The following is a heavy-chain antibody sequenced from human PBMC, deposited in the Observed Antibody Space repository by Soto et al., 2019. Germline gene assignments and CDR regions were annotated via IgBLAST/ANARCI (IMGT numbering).Heavy chain of an antibody. CDR2: IKQDGSEK. D-gene: IGHD3-10*01. V-gene: IGHV3-7*01. Sequence: EVQLVESGGGLVQPGGSLRLSCAASGFTFSSYWMSWVRQAPGKGLEWVANIKQDGSEKYYEDSVKGRFTISRDNAKNSLYLQMNSLRAEDTAVYYCARDAAMVRGVSDYWGQGTLVTVSS. CDR1: GFTFSSYW. CDR3: ARDAAMVRGVSDY. J-gene: IGHJ4*02.